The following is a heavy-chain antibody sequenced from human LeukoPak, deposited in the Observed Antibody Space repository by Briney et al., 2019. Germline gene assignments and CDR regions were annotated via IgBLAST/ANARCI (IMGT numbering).Heavy chain of an antibody. J-gene: IGHJ6*02. Sequence: PGGSLRLSCAASGFTFSSYWMSWVRQAPGRGLEWVANIKQDGSEKYYVDSVKGRFTISRDNAKNSLYLQMNSLRAEDTALYYCAKDIKALGATHYYYGMDVWGQGTTVTVSS. D-gene: IGHD1-26*01. CDR3: AKDIKALGATHYYYGMDV. CDR1: GFTFSSYW. CDR2: IKQDGSEK. V-gene: IGHV3-7*03.